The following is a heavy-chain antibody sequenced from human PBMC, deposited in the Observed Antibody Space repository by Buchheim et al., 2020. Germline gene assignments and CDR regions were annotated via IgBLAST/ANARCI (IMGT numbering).Heavy chain of an antibody. CDR1: GFTFTSFA. Sequence: QVQLVESGGGVVQPGRSLRLSCAASGFTFTSFAMHWVRQAPGKGLQWVALMSYDGNIKYYGDSVKGRFAVSRDTSKNTMYLQMNSLGTDDSAVYYCAIGSGAGSTGSIDHWGQGTL. CDR3: AIGSGAGSTGSIDH. V-gene: IGHV3-30*09. J-gene: IGHJ4*02. CDR2: MSYDGNIK. D-gene: IGHD3-10*01.